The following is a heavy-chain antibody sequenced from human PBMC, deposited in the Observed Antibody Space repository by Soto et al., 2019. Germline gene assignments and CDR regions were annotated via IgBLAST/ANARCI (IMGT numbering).Heavy chain of an antibody. CDR2: IYHSGNS. J-gene: IGHJ3*02. V-gene: IGHV4-4*02. Sequence: QVQLQESGPGLVKPSGTLSLTCTVSVGSISSSNWWSWVRQTPGKGLEWIAEIYHSGNSNYNPSLRSRVTISVVKSKNQFSLYLSPVTAADTAIYYCARLKTIRNDAFDIWGKGTMVTVSS. CDR3: ARLKTIRNDAFDI. CDR1: VGSISSSNW.